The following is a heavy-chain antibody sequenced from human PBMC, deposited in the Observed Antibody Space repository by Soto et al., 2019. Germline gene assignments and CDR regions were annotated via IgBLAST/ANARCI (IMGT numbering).Heavy chain of an antibody. V-gene: IGHV4-34*01. CDR2: INHSGST. CDR1: GGSFSGYY. J-gene: IGHJ3*02. Sequence: ASETLSLTCAVYGGSFSGYYWSWIRQPPGKGLEWIGEINHSGSTNYNPSLKSRVTISVDTSKNQFSLKLSSVTAADTAVYYCARSRDIVVVVAANAFDIWGQGTMVTVSS. CDR3: ARSRDIVVVVAANAFDI. D-gene: IGHD2-15*01.